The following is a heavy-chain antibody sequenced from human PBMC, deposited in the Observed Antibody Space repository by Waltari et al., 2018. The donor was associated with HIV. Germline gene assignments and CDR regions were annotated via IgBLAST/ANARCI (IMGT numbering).Heavy chain of an antibody. D-gene: IGHD3-10*01. Sequence: QVQLVQSGAEVKKPGASVTVSCKASGYTFTDYYMHWVRQAPGQGLEWMGRINPNSGGTNYPQKFQGRVTMTSDTSISTAYMELSRLRSDDTAMYYCARDGARVLLWFGELLDWGQGTLVTVSS. V-gene: IGHV1-2*06. CDR2: INPNSGGT. J-gene: IGHJ4*02. CDR3: ARDGARVLLWFGELLD. CDR1: GYTFTDYY.